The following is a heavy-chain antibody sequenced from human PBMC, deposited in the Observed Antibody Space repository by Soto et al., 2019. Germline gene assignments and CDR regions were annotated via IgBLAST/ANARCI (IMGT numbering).Heavy chain of an antibody. J-gene: IGHJ4*02. V-gene: IGHV3-30-3*01. D-gene: IGHD6-19*01. CDR2: ISYDGSNK. CDR1: GFTFSSYA. Sequence: QVQLVESGGGVVQPGRSLRLSCAASGFTFSSYAMHWVRQAPGKGLEWVAVISYDGSNKYYADSVKCRFTISRDNSKTLYLQMNSLRAEDTGVYYCVRDKSLYSSGWHNRHFDYWGQVTLVTVSS. CDR3: VRDKSLYSSGWHNRHFDY.